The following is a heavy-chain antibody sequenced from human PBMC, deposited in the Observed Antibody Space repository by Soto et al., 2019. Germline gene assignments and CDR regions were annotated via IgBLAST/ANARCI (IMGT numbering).Heavy chain of an antibody. CDR3: ARTDRDFYGLDV. Sequence: EVQLVESGGGLVQPGGSLRLSCEASGFTFRNYDMHWVRQGTGKGLEWVSGISAAGDPDYADSVERRFTISRENAQNSFFLQMNSLRVGDTAVYYCARTDRDFYGLDVWGQGTTGIVSS. CDR2: ISAAGDP. V-gene: IGHV3-13*05. CDR1: GFTFRNYD. J-gene: IGHJ6*02.